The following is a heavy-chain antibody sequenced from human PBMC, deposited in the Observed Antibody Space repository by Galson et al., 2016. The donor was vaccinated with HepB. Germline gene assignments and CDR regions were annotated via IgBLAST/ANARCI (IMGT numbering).Heavy chain of an antibody. CDR3: AQLDDRGRSGLWDFDD. J-gene: IGHJ4*02. CDR2: IYWDGER. V-gene: IGHV2-5*02. CDR1: GFSLTSSKVA. D-gene: IGHD4-23*01. Sequence: PALVQPTQTLTLTCTFSGFSLTSSKVAVGWIRQPPGKALEWPALIYWDGERRFRPSLKSRVTITMDTSKNQVVLTMTNMDPVDTATYNCAQLDDRGRSGLWDFDDWGQGTLVTVSS.